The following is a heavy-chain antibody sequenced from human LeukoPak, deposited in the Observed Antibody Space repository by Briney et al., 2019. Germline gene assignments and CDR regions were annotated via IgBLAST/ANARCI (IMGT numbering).Heavy chain of an antibody. CDR1: GSPFTSYW. CDR2: IYPGDSDT. V-gene: IGHV5-51*01. D-gene: IGHD3-10*01. Sequence: GESLQISCLGSGSPFTSYWIGWVRPVPGKGLEWMGIIYPGDSDTRYSPSFPGQVTISAYKSLSTAYLQWSSLKASDTAMYYSATRWFGGNGFDYWGQGTLVTVSS. CDR3: ATRWFGGNGFDY. J-gene: IGHJ4*02.